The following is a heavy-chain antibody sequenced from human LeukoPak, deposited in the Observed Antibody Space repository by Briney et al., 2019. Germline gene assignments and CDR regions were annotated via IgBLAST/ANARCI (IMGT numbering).Heavy chain of an antibody. CDR1: GFTFRDSA. V-gene: IGHV3-30*04. Sequence: GGSLRLPCSGAGFTFRDSAFHWVRRAPGKGLEWVAVISDDGTKRFYADSVKGRFTISRDNSKDTLYLHMKNLRPEDSAVYYCARESGFMMVGEINADNWFDPWGQGTPVTVSS. J-gene: IGHJ5*02. CDR2: ISDDGTKR. D-gene: IGHD3-3*01. CDR3: ARESGFMMVGEINADNWFDP.